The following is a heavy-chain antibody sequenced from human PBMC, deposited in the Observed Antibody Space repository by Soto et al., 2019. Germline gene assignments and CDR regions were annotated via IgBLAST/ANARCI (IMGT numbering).Heavy chain of an antibody. V-gene: IGHV1-69*01. Sequence: QVQLVQSGAEVKKPVSSVKVSCKASGGTFSSYAISWVRQAPGQGLEWMGGIIPIFGTANYAQKFQGRVTITADESTSTAYMELSSLRSEDTAVYYCARGYYDYVWGSYRYLDYWGQGTLVTVSS. CDR1: GGTFSSYA. CDR3: ARGYYDYVWGSYRYLDY. D-gene: IGHD3-16*02. J-gene: IGHJ4*02. CDR2: IIPIFGTA.